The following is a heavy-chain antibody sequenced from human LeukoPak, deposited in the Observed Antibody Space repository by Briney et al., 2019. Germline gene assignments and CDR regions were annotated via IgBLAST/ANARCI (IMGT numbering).Heavy chain of an antibody. CDR3: ASSVVVPAAQFGYYYYGMDV. V-gene: IGHV4-59*08. Sequence: PSETLSLTCTVSGGSISSYYWSWIRQPPGKGLEWIAYIYYSGSTNYNPSLKSRVTISVDTSKNQFSLKLSSVTAADTAVYYCASSVVVPAAQFGYYYYGMDVWGQGTTVTVSS. CDR1: GGSISSYY. D-gene: IGHD2-2*01. J-gene: IGHJ6*02. CDR2: IYYSGST.